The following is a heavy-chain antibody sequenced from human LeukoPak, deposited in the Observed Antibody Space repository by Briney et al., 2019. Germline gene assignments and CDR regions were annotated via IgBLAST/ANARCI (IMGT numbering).Heavy chain of an antibody. CDR1: GFTFSDYY. J-gene: IGHJ4*02. Sequence: PGGSLRLSCAASGFTFSDYYMSWIRQATGKGLEWVSYISSSGSTIYYADSVKGRFTISRDNSKNTLYLQMHNVRAEDTAVYYCARLFGGVTTYDYWGQGALVTVSS. CDR3: ARLFGGVTTYDY. V-gene: IGHV3-11*04. CDR2: ISSSGSTI. D-gene: IGHD1-1*01.